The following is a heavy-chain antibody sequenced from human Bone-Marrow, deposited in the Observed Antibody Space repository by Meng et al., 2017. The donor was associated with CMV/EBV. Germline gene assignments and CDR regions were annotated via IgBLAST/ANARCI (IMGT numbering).Heavy chain of an antibody. CDR3: ARVLAVWSGPRFDY. V-gene: IGHV3-7*01. CDR2: IKQDGSEK. J-gene: IGHJ4*02. D-gene: IGHD3-3*01. CDR1: GFTFSSYW. Sequence: GESLKISCAASGFTFSSYWMSWVRQAPGKGLEWVANIKQDGSEKYYVDSVRGRFTISRDNAKNSLYLQMNSLRTEDTAVYYCARVLAVWSGPRFDYWGQGTLATFSS.